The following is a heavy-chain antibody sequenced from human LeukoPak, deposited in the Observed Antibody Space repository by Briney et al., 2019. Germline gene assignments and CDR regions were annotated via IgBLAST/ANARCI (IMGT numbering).Heavy chain of an antibody. V-gene: IGHV3-74*01. CDR1: GFTFSSYW. CDR2: INSDGSST. Sequence: PGGSLRLSCAASGFTFSSYWMHWVRQAPGKGLVWVSRINSDGSSTSYADSVKGRFTISRDNSKNTLYLQMNSLRAEDTAVYYCAREGADIVVVVAATRGAFDIWGQGTMVTVSS. D-gene: IGHD2-15*01. J-gene: IGHJ3*02. CDR3: AREGADIVVVVAATRGAFDI.